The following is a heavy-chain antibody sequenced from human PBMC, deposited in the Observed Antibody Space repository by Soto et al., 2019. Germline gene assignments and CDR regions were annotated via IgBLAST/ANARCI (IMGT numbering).Heavy chain of an antibody. J-gene: IGHJ5*02. V-gene: IGHV3-30*03. CDR2: ISYDGTNK. D-gene: IGHD1-26*01. CDR3: ARRSIVVRGTFDP. Sequence: PGGSLRLSCAASGFTFSNYGMHWVRQAPGKGLEWVALISYDGTNKYYPDSVKGRFTISRDNPRNMLYLEMNSLRVEDTAVYYCARRSIVVRGTFDPWG. CDR1: GFTFSNYG.